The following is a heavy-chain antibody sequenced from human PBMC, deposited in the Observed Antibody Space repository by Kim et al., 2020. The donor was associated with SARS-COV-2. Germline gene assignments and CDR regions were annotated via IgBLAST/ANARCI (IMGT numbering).Heavy chain of an antibody. Sequence: GESLQISCKGSGYSFTSYWISWVRQMPGKGLEWMGRIDPSDSYTNYSPSFQGHVTISADKSISTAYLQWSSLKASDTAMYYCARVLTWQQPSLPIDYWGQGTLVTVSS. J-gene: IGHJ4*02. CDR3: ARVLTWQQPSLPIDY. V-gene: IGHV5-10-1*01. CDR1: GYSFTSYW. CDR2: IDPSDSYT. D-gene: IGHD6-13*01.